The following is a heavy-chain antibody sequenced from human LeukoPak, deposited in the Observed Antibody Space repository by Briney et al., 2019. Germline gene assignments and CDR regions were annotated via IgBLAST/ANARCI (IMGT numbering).Heavy chain of an antibody. D-gene: IGHD2-2*01. CDR3: ARADCSGSTCYLRHSWFDP. CDR2: ISTSSRYI. CDR1: AFTLSSFD. Sequence: PGRCLRPSCAASAFTLSSFDMNSVRQDPGKGLEWVSSISTSSRYIYYRDSVKGRFTISRDDAKNALYLQMNSLTVEDTAVYYCARADCSGSTCYLRHSWFDPWGQGTLVTVSS. V-gene: IGHV3-21*06. J-gene: IGHJ5*02.